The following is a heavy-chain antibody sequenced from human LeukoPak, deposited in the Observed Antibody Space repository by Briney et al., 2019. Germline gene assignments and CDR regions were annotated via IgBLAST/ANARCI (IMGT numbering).Heavy chain of an antibody. Sequence: PGGSLRLSCAASGFTFSSYAMHWVRQAPGKGLKWVAVISYDGSNKYYADSVKGRFTISRDNSKNPLYLQMNSLRAEDTPVYYGAGAYVGSGSYSYGMDVWGQGTTVTVSS. CDR3: AGAYVGSGSYSYGMDV. CDR2: ISYDGSNK. CDR1: GFTFSSYA. J-gene: IGHJ6*02. D-gene: IGHD3-10*01. V-gene: IGHV3-30*04.